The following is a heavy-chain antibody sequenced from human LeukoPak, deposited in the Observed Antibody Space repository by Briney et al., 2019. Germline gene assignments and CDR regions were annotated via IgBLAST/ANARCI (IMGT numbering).Heavy chain of an antibody. CDR2: VYHRGVT. D-gene: IGHD7-27*01. CDR1: GGSISSDNW. CDR3: ARGDNLGIAQYNWFDP. V-gene: IGHV4-4*02. Sequence: ASGTLSLTCAVSGGSISSDNWWRWVRQPPGKGLEWIGEVYHRGVTNFNPSLKSGVTISVDKSKNHFSLKLSSVTAADTAVYYCARGDNLGIAQYNWFDPWGQGTLVTVSS. J-gene: IGHJ5*02.